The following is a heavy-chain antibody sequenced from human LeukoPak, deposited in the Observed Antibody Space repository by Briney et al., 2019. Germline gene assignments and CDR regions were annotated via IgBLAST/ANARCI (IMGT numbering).Heavy chain of an antibody. J-gene: IGHJ3*02. V-gene: IGHV4-34*01. CDR1: GGSFSGYY. CDR2: INHSGST. CDR3: ARGLHSRSSGRRFDVFEI. Sequence: SETLSLTCAVYGGSFSGYYWSWIRQPPGKGLEWIGEINHSGSTNYNPSLKSRVTISVDTSKNQFSLKLSSVTAADTAVYYCARGLHSRSSGRRFDVFEIWGQGTMVTVSS. D-gene: IGHD6-6*01.